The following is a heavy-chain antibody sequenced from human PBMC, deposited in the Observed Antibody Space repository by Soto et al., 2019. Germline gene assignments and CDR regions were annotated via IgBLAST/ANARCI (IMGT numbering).Heavy chain of an antibody. V-gene: IGHV3-7*01. CDR2: IKQDGSEK. CDR3: ARRGYSYGYDYYYYMDV. Sequence: EVQLVESGRGLVQPGGSLRLSCAASGFTFSSYWMSWVRQAPGKGLEWVANIKQDGSEKYYVDSVKGRFTISRDNAKNSLYLQMNSLRAEDTAVYYCARRGYSYGYDYYYYMDVWGKGTTVTVSS. J-gene: IGHJ6*03. CDR1: GFTFSSYW. D-gene: IGHD5-18*01.